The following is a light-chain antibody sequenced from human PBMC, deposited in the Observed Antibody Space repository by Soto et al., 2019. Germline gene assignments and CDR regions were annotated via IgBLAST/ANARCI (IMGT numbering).Light chain of an antibody. J-gene: IGKJ4*01. CDR2: AAS. CDR3: QQYYSYPALT. V-gene: IGKV1-8*01. Sequence: AIRMTQSPSSFSASTGDRVTITCRASQGISSYLAWYQQKPGKDPKLLIYAASTLQSGVPSRFSGSGSGTDFTLPISCLQPEDFATYYCQQYYSYPALTFGGGTKVEIK. CDR1: QGISSY.